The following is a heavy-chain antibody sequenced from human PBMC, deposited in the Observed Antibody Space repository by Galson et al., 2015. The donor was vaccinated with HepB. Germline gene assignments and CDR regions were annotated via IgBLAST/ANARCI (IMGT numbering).Heavy chain of an antibody. CDR3: AASSWGETWFDY. J-gene: IGHJ4*02. D-gene: IGHD3-16*01. CDR2: IVVGSGNT. Sequence: SCKASGFTFISSAVQWVRQARGQRLEWIGWIVVGSGNTNYAQKFQERVTITRDMSTSTAYMELSSLRSEDTAVYYCAASSWGETWFDYWGQGTLVTVSS. V-gene: IGHV1-58*01. CDR1: GFTFISSA.